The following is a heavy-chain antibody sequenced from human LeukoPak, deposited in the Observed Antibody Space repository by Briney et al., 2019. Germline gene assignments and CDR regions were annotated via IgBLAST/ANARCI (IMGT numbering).Heavy chain of an antibody. J-gene: IGHJ3*02. D-gene: IGHD3-22*01. CDR3: ACLTTADAFDI. Sequence: SETLSLTCTVSGGSISSYYWSWIRQPPGKGLEWIGYIYDSGSANYNPSLKSRVTISVDTSKNQFSLKLSSVTAADTAVYYCACLTTADAFDIWGQGTMVTVSS. V-gene: IGHV4-59*01. CDR2: IYDSGSA. CDR1: GGSISSYY.